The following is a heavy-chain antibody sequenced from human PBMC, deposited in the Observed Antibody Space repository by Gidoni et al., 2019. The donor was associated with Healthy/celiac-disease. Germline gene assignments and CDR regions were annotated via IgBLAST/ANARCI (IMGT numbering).Heavy chain of an antibody. Sequence: EVQLVESGGGLVQPGRSLRLSCAASGLTFDDYAMHWVRQAPGKGLEWVSGSSWNSGSIGYADSVKGRFTISRDNAKNSLYLQMNSLRAEDTALYYCAKEYIVSDDYSNYEFDYWGQGTLVTVSS. J-gene: IGHJ4*02. CDR1: GLTFDDYA. V-gene: IGHV3-9*01. D-gene: IGHD4-4*01. CDR3: AKEYIVSDDYSNYEFDY. CDR2: SSWNSGSI.